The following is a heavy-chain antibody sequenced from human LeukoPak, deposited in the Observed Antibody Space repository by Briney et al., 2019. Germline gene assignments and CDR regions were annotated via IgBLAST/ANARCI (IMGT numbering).Heavy chain of an antibody. V-gene: IGHV3-21*01. CDR1: GFTFSSYS. CDR2: ISSSYI. Sequence: GGSLRLSCAASGFTFSSYSMNWVRQAPGKGLEWVSSISSSYIYYADSVKGRFTISRDNAKNSLYLQMNSLRAEDTAVYYCARSFLSIAAAATDYWGQGTLVTVSS. CDR3: ARSFLSIAAAATDY. J-gene: IGHJ4*02. D-gene: IGHD6-13*01.